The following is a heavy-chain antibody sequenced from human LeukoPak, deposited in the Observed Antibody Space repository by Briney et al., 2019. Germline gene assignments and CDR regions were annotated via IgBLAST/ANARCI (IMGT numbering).Heavy chain of an antibody. V-gene: IGHV1-46*01. Sequence: ASVKVSCKASGYTFTGYYMHWVRQAPGQGLEWMGIINPSGGSTSYAQKFQDRVTMTRDTSTSTVYMELSSLKSEDTAVYYCAREDVVLVDAVRYYYYGMDVWGQGTTVTVSS. J-gene: IGHJ6*02. D-gene: IGHD2-8*01. CDR1: GYTFTGYY. CDR3: AREDVVLVDAVRYYYYGMDV. CDR2: INPSGGST.